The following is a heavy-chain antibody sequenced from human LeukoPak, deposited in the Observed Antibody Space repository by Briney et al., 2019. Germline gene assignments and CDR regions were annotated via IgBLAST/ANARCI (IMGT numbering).Heavy chain of an antibody. CDR2: ISGSGSAS. J-gene: IGHJ4*02. Sequence: GGSLRLSCAASGFTFSGYAMSWVRQAPGKGLEWVSAISGSGSASYYADSVKGRFIISRDSSKNTLYLQMNSLRAEDTAVYYCAKRNVVTFDYWGQGTLVTVSS. CDR1: GFTFSGYA. CDR3: AKRNVVTFDY. D-gene: IGHD2-21*02. V-gene: IGHV3-23*01.